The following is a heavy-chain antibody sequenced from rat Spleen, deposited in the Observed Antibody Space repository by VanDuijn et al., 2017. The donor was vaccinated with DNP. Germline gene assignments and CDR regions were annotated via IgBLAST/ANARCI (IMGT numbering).Heavy chain of an antibody. CDR1: GFSLISYG. D-gene: IGHD1-5*01. J-gene: IGHJ2*01. CDR2: IWSGGST. CDR3: DRDIGTTAFGY. V-gene: IGHV2-15*01. Sequence: QVQLKESGPGLVQPSQTLSLTCTVSGFSLISYGVSWVRQPPGKGLEWIGAIWSGGSTDYNSALKSRLRISRDTSKSQVLLKMNSLQTEDTAMYFCDRDIGTTAFGYWGQGVMVTVSS.